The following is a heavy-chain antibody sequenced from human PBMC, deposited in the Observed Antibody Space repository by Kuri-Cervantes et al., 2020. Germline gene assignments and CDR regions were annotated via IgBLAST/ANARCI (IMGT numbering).Heavy chain of an antibody. CDR2: INPNSGGT. V-gene: IGHV1-2*04. Sequence: ASVKVSCKASGYTFTSYDINWVRQATGQGLEWMGWINPNSGGTNYAQKFQGWVTMTRDTSISTAYMELSRLRSDDTAVYYCARGGLEWLDLFGWFDPWGQGTLVTVSS. CDR3: ARGGLEWLDLFGWFDP. J-gene: IGHJ5*02. D-gene: IGHD3-3*01. CDR1: GYTFTSYD.